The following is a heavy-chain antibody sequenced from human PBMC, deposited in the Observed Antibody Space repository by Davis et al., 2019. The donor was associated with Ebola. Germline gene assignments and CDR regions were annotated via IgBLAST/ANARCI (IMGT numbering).Heavy chain of an antibody. D-gene: IGHD3-16*01. CDR3: ATNPGGIPV. CDR2: ISSDSDYI. J-gene: IGHJ4*02. CDR1: GFTFSTYS. V-gene: IGHV3-21*01. Sequence: PGGSLRLSCAASGFTFSTYSMSWVRQAPGKGLEWVSSISSDSDYIYYADSAKGRFTISRDNAKNSLYLQMNSLRAEDTAVYYCATNPGGIPVWGQGTLVTVSS.